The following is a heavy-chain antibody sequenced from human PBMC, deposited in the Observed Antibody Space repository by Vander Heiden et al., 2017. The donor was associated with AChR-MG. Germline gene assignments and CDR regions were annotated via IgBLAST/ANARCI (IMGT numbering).Heavy chain of an antibody. J-gene: IGHJ4*02. CDR1: GYTFTSYG. CDR3: ARVKVPWFSSRQGYDSSGCPSGD. D-gene: IGHD3-22*01. CDR2: IKSYKGNT. V-gene: IGHV1-18*01. Sequence: QVQLVQPGAVVNKHGASVQVSCKASGYTFTSYGISGVRQAPGQGLYENGWIKSYKGNTNYTQKRQGRVTMATDTYTSTAYMELRSLRSDDTAVYYCARVKVPWFSSRQGYDSSGCPSGDWGQGTLVTVSS.